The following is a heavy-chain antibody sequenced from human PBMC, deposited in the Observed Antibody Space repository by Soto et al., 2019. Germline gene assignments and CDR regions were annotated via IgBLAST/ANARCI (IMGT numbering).Heavy chain of an antibody. Sequence: EVQLVESGGDLVQPGRSLRLSCAASRFTFSDYAMHWVRQAPGKGLEWVSGISWNSDNIGYADSVKGRFTISRDNAKNSLYLQMNSLRVEDAALYYCAKDGGSSCKRNWFGPWGQGTLVSVSS. D-gene: IGHD6-13*01. J-gene: IGHJ5*02. CDR1: RFTFSDYA. V-gene: IGHV3-9*01. CDR3: AKDGGSSCKRNWFGP. CDR2: ISWNSDNI.